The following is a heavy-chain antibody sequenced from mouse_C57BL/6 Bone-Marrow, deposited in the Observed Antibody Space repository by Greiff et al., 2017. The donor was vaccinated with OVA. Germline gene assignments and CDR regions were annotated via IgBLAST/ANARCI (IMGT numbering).Heavy chain of an antibody. CDR1: GYTFTSYW. Sequence: QVQLQQPGAELVKPGASVKLSCKASGYTFTSYWMQWVKQRPGQGLEWIGEIDPSDSYTNYNQKLKGKATLTVDTSSSTAYMQLSSLTSEDSAVYYCARWAFDYWGQGTTLTVSS. V-gene: IGHV1-50*01. CDR3: ARWAFDY. J-gene: IGHJ2*01. CDR2: IDPSDSYT.